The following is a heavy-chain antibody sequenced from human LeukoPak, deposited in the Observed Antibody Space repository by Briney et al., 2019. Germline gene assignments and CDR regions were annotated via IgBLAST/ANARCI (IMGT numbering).Heavy chain of an antibody. CDR3: AKAGSGSYYRNYYYYGMDV. Sequence: GGSLRLSCGASGFTFDDYAMHWVRQAPGKGLEWVSLISGDGGSTYYADSVKGRFTISRDNSKNSLYLQMNSLRTEDTALYYCAKAGSGSYYRNYYYYGMDVWGQGTTVTVSS. D-gene: IGHD3-10*01. CDR1: GFTFDDYA. CDR2: ISGDGGST. V-gene: IGHV3-43*02. J-gene: IGHJ6*02.